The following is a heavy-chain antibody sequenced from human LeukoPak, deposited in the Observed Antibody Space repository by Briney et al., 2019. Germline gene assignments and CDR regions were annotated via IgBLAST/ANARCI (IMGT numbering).Heavy chain of an antibody. J-gene: IGHJ4*02. CDR1: GFTFSRYW. D-gene: IGHD5-18*01. Sequence: PGGSLRLSCAASGFTFSRYWMSWVRQVPGKGLEWVANIKQDGSEKYYVDSVKGRFTISRDNAKNSLYLQMNSLRAEDTAVYYCARDGWLPDYWGQGTLVTVSS. V-gene: IGHV3-7*01. CDR2: IKQDGSEK. CDR3: ARDGWLPDY.